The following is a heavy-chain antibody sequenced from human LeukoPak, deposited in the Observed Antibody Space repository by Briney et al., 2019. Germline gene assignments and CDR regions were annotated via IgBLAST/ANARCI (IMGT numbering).Heavy chain of an antibody. Sequence: SETLSLSCTVSGASITSYFWTWISQPPGKGLEVIGYVHYLGSTNYNPSLKSRVTISLDTSKNHFSLKLTSVSAADTAVYYCARQKAYLVSGPLDCWGQGALVTVSS. CDR2: VHYLGST. CDR3: ARQKAYLVSGPLDC. CDR1: GASITSYF. J-gene: IGHJ4*02. D-gene: IGHD2-15*01. V-gene: IGHV4-59*01.